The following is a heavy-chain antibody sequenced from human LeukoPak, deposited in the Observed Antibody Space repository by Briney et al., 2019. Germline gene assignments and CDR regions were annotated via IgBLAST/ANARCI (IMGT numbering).Heavy chain of an antibody. V-gene: IGHV4-34*01. CDR2: INHSGST. CDR1: GGSFSGYY. J-gene: IGHJ4*02. Sequence: SETLSLTCAVYGGSFSGYYWSWIRQPPGEGLEWIGEINHSGSTNYNPSLKSRVTISVDTSKNQFSLKLSSVTAADTAVYYCARGGMYYYGSGSYLPEYYFDYWGQGTLVTVSS. CDR3: ARGGMYYYGSGSYLPEYYFDY. D-gene: IGHD3-10*01.